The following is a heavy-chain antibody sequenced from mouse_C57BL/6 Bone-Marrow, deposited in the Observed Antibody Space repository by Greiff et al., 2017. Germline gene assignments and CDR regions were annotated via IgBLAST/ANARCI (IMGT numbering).Heavy chain of an antibody. CDR3: ARFGDYGPAWFAY. D-gene: IGHD1-1*01. Sequence: VQRVESGAELVKPGASVKISCKASGYAFSSYWMNWVKQRPGKGLEWIGQIYPGDGDTNYNGKFKGKATLTADKSSSTSYMQLSSLTSEDSAVYFCARFGDYGPAWFAYWGQGTLVTVSA. J-gene: IGHJ3*01. V-gene: IGHV1-80*01. CDR2: IYPGDGDT. CDR1: GYAFSSYW.